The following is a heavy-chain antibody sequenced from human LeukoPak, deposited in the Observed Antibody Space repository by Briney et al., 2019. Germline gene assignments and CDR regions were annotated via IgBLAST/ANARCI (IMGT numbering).Heavy chain of an antibody. J-gene: IGHJ3*02. D-gene: IGHD3-16*02. CDR3: GRVIHTLDAFDI. CDR2: IYYSGST. Sequence: SQTLSLTCAVSGGSISSGGYSWSWIRQPPRKGLEWIGYIYYSGSTYYNPSLKSRVTISVDTSKNQFSLKLSSVTAADAAVYYCGRVIHTLDAFDIWGQGTMVTVSS. V-gene: IGHV4-30-4*07. CDR1: GGSISSGGYS.